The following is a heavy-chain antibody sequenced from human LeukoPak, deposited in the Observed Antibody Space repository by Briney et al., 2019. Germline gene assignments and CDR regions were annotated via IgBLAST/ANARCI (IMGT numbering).Heavy chain of an antibody. D-gene: IGHD2-2*01. Sequence: SETLSLTCAVYGVSFSGYYWSWIRQPPGKGLEWIGEINHSGSTNYNPSLKSRVTISVDTSKNQFSLKLSSVPAADTAVYYCARGGDIIVVPAAMLSAFDIWGQGTMVTVSS. V-gene: IGHV4-34*01. CDR3: ARGGDIIVVPAAMLSAFDI. CDR1: GVSFSGYY. CDR2: INHSGST. J-gene: IGHJ3*02.